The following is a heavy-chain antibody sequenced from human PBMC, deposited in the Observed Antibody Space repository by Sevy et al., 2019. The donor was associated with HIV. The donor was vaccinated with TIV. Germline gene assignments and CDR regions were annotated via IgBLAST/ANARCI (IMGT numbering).Heavy chain of an antibody. D-gene: IGHD6-13*01. J-gene: IGHJ3*02. CDR3: ARVVSSSWSRSKDAFDI. CDR2: ISSSGSTI. Sequence: GGSLRLSCAASGFTFSDYYMSWIRQAPGKGLEWVSCISSSGSTIYYADSVKGRFTISRDNAKNSLYLQMNSLRAEDTAVYYCARVVSSSWSRSKDAFDIWGQGTMVTVSS. CDR1: GFTFSDYY. V-gene: IGHV3-11*01.